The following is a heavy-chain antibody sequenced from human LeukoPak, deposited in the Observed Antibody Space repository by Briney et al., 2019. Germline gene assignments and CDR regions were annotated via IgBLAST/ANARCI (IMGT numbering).Heavy chain of an antibody. CDR1: GFTFNNYA. CDR3: AKDIDVVVTAILDY. J-gene: IGHJ4*02. D-gene: IGHD2-21*02. CDR2: ISYDGSNK. V-gene: IGHV3-30*04. Sequence: GGSLRLSCAASGFTFNNYAMHWVRQAPGKGLQWVAVISYDGSNKYYADSVKGRFTISRDNSKNTLYLQMNSLRAEDTAVYYCAKDIDVVVTAILDYWGQGTLVTVSS.